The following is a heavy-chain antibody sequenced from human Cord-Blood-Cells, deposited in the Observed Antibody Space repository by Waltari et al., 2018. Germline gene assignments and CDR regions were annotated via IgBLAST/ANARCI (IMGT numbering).Heavy chain of an antibody. D-gene: IGHD2-2*02. CDR3: ARGYCSSTSCYTYYYYYGMDV. CDR2: ISPIFGTA. J-gene: IGHJ6*02. V-gene: IGHV1-69*01. CDR1: GGTFSSYA. Sequence: QVQLVQSGAEVKKPGSSVKVSCKASGGTFSSYAISWVRQAPGQGLEWMGGISPIFGTANYAQKFQGRVTITADESTSTAYMELSSLRSEDTAVYYCARGYCSSTSCYTYYYYYGMDVWGQGTTVTVSS.